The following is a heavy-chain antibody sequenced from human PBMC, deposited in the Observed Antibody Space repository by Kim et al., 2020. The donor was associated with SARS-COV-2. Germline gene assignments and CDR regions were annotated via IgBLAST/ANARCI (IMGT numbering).Heavy chain of an antibody. CDR3: AKSRYGSGKSGLFEN. D-gene: IGHD3-10*01. CDR1: GFSFRSFA. V-gene: IGHV3-23*01. CDR2: ISDSGERT. Sequence: GGSLRLSCAASGFSFRSFAISWIRQAPGKGLEWVAAISDSGERTYHADPVKGRFTISRDNANDSVFLDMNSLRAEDTAVYYCAKSRYGSGKSGLFENLGQGTRVTVSS. J-gene: IGHJ4*02.